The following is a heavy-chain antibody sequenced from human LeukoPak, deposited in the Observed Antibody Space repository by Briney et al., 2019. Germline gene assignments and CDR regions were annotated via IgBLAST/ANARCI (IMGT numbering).Heavy chain of an antibody. CDR2: ISWNSGST. CDR1: GFTFDDHA. CDR3: VKDMGSELGYCSGRHYPTPDY. J-gene: IGHJ4*02. V-gene: IGHV3-9*01. D-gene: IGHD2-15*01. Sequence: GGSLRLSCAASGFTFDDHAMHWVRQAPGKGLEWVSGISWNSGSTGYADSVKGRFTISRDNAKNSLYLQMNSLRAEDTALYYCVKDMGSELGYCSGRHYPTPDYWGQGTLVTVSS.